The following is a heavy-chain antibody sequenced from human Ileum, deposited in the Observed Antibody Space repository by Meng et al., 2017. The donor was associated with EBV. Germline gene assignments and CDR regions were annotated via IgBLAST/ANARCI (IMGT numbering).Heavy chain of an antibody. CDR2: IYHSGST. Sequence: VPLQVWGPGLVNPSGTLSLTCAVSGDFISSNNWWSWVRQPPGKGLEWIGEIYHSGSTNYNPSFKSRVTMSVDKSKNQISLNLSSVTAADTAVYYCARDRSGSYYSPTFDYWGQGTLVTVFS. V-gene: IGHV4-4*02. CDR1: GDFISSNNW. J-gene: IGHJ4*02. CDR3: ARDRSGSYYSPTFDY. D-gene: IGHD3-10*01.